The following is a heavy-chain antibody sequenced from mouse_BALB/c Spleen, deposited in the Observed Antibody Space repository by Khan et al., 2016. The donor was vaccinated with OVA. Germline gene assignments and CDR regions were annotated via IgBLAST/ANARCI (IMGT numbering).Heavy chain of an antibody. Sequence: VQLQQSGAELAKPGASVEMSCKASGYTFTTFWMHWVKQRPGQGLEWIGYIDPSPGYTEYNQKFKDKATLTADKSSSTAYMQLSSLTSEDSAVYYGTRRGICGIFTYWGQGTLVTVSA. J-gene: IGHJ3*01. CDR3: TRRGICGIFTY. CDR2: IDPSPGYT. V-gene: IGHV1-7*01. D-gene: IGHD1-1*02. CDR1: GYTFTTFW.